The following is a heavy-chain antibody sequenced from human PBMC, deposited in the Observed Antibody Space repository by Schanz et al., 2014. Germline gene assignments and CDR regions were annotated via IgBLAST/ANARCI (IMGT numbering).Heavy chain of an antibody. J-gene: IGHJ6*02. CDR3: AREMGRRFFDYNYGMDV. D-gene: IGHD3-3*01. CDR2: IGHSGNT. V-gene: IGHV4-34*01. CDR1: GGSLSGYF. Sequence: QVQLQQWGAGLLKPSETLSLTCAVYGGSLSGYFWSWIRQPPGKGLEWIGDIGHSGNTKDNPSLKSRVTMSVETSKNQFSLNLSSVTAADTATYYCAREMGRRFFDYNYGMDVWGQGTMXTVSS.